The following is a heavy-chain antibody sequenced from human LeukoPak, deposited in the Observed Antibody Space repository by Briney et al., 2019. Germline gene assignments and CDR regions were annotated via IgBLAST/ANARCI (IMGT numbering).Heavy chain of an antibody. CDR2: ISGGGAST. CDR3: AKDIGRVDTASTYMDV. V-gene: IGHV3-23*01. Sequence: GGSLRLSCAASGFTFSNHAMSWVRQAPGKGLEWVSAISGGGASTYYADSVKGRFTISRDNSKNTLYLQMNSLRAEDTALYYCAKDIGRVDTASTYMDVWGKGTTVTISS. J-gene: IGHJ6*03. D-gene: IGHD5-18*01. CDR1: GFTFSNHA.